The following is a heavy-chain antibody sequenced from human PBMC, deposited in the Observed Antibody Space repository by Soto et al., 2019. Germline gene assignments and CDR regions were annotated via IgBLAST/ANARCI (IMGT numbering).Heavy chain of an antibody. CDR2: IYYSGTT. V-gene: IGHV4-59*01. J-gene: IGHJ6*03. CDR3: ARLTGGTYLSFYYYIGV. D-gene: IGHD2-8*02. Sequence: QVHLQESGPGLVKPSETLSLTCTVSGGSISGYYWSWIRQPPGKGLEWIGYIYYSGTTNYDPSLKSRVTMSVDTSKNQFSLKLSSVTAADTAVYYCARLTGGTYLSFYYYIGVWGKGTTVTVSS. CDR1: GGSISGYY.